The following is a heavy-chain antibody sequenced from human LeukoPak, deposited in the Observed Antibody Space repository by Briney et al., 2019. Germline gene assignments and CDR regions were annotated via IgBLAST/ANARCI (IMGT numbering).Heavy chain of an antibody. D-gene: IGHD2-2*01. V-gene: IGHV4-59*12. Sequence: SETLSLTCTVSGGSISSYYWSWLRQPPGKGLEWIGYAYYTGSTKYNPSLKSRVTISVDTSKNQFSLKLSSVTAADTAVYYCARDYRRIVVVPAATALGYWGQGTLVTVSS. J-gene: IGHJ4*02. CDR2: AYYTGST. CDR1: GGSISSYY. CDR3: ARDYRRIVVVPAATALGY.